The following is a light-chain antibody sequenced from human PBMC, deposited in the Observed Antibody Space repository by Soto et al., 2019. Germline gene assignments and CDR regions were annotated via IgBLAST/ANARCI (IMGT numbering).Light chain of an antibody. CDR3: NSYTSSSTVI. CDR2: EVS. V-gene: IGLV2-14*01. Sequence: QSVLTQPASVSGSPGQSITISCTGTSSDVGGYNYVSWFQQYPGKAPKLMIYEVSNQPSGVSNRFSGSKSGNTASLTISGLQAEDEADYYCNSYTSSSTVIFGGGTQLTVL. CDR1: SSDVGGYNY. J-gene: IGLJ2*01.